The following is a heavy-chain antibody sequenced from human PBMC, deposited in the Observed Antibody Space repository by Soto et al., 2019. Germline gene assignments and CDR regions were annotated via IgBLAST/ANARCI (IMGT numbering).Heavy chain of an antibody. V-gene: IGHV3-23*01. CDR3: GKRSRRGGYFAY. CDR1: GFTFSSYA. D-gene: IGHD2-2*01. Sequence: PGGSLRLSCAASGFTFSSYAMSWVRQAPGKGLEWVSSLTDTGGSTYYADSVKGRFTISRDNSKNTLYLQMNSLRAEDTALYYCGKRSRRGGYFAYGGRETLVTVP. CDR2: LTDTGGST. J-gene: IGHJ4*02.